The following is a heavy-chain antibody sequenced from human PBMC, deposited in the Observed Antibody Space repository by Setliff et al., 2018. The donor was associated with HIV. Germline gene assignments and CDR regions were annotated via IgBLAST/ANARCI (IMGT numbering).Heavy chain of an antibody. Sequence: GASVKVSCKVSGYTLTKLSIHWARQGPGKGLEWMGGFDPEDGETIYAQKFQGRVTMTEDTSIDTAYMRMSSLRSEDTAVYYCATRPRDDFWSGFDYWGQGTLVTVSS. V-gene: IGHV1-24*01. J-gene: IGHJ4*02. CDR1: GYTLTKLS. D-gene: IGHD3-3*01. CDR3: ATRPRDDFWSGFDY. CDR2: FDPEDGET.